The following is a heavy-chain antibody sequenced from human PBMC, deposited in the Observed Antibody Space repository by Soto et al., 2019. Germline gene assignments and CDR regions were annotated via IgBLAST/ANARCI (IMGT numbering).Heavy chain of an antibody. D-gene: IGHD5-18*01. CDR3: ARRYGSCFDY. CDR1: GGSISSYY. CDR2: IYYSGST. Sequence: QVQLQESGPGLVKPSETLSLPCTVSGGSISSYYWSCIRQPPGKGLEWIGYIYYSGSTNYNPSLKRRVTISVDTSKNQFSLKLSSVTAADTAVYYCARRYGSCFDYWGQGTLVPVSS. J-gene: IGHJ4*02. V-gene: IGHV4-59*08.